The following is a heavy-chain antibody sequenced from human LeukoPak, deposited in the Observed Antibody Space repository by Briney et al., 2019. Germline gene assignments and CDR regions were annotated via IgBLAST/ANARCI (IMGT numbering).Heavy chain of an antibody. CDR2: ISGSGGST. D-gene: IGHD6-6*01. CDR1: GFTFSSYA. Sequence: GGSLRLSCAASGFTFSSYAMSWVRQAPGKGLEWVSAISGSGGSTYYADSVKGRFTISRDNSKNTLYLQMNSRRAEDTAVYYCAKLGGEYSFRSYFDYWGQAAQATDSS. CDR3: AKLGGEYSFRSYFDY. J-gene: IGHJ4*02. V-gene: IGHV3-23*01.